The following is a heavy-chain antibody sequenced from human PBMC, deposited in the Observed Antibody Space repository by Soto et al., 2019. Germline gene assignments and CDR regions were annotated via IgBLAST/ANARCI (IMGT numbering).Heavy chain of an antibody. CDR1: GFTFSFYS. CDR3: ARVPIAADEHFDY. J-gene: IGHJ4*02. D-gene: IGHD6-13*01. V-gene: IGHV3-48*01. Sequence: EVQLVESGGGLVQPGGSLRLSCAASGFTFSFYSMNWVRQAPGKGLEWVSYISSTSSTIYYADSAKGRFTLSRDNAKTSLYLQMNSLRAEDTAVYYCARVPIAADEHFDYWGQGTLVTVSS. CDR2: ISSTSSTI.